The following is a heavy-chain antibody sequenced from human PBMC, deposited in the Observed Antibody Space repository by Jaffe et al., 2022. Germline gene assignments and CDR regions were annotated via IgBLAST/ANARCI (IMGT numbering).Heavy chain of an antibody. Sequence: QVQLVQSGAEVKKPGASVKVSCKVSGYTLTELSMHWVRQAPGKGLEWMGGFDPEDGETIYAQKFQGRVTMTEDTSTDTAYMELSSLRSEDTAVYYCATNRLGYCSGGSCYSVGGDAFDIWGQGTMVTVSS. V-gene: IGHV1-24*01. CDR2: FDPEDGET. J-gene: IGHJ3*02. D-gene: IGHD2-15*01. CDR1: GYTLTELS. CDR3: ATNRLGYCSGGSCYSVGGDAFDI.